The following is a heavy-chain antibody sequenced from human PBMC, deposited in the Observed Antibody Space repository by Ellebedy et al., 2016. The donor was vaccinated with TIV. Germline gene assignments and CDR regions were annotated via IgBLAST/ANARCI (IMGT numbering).Heavy chain of an antibody. Sequence: GESLKISXTGSGYSFTSYWIGWVRQMLGKGLEWMGIIYPGDSDTRYSPSFQGQVTISGDKSISTAYLQWSSLKASDTAMYYCARRGRDGYNSGYGMDVWGQGTTVTVSS. J-gene: IGHJ6*02. D-gene: IGHD5-24*01. V-gene: IGHV5-51*01. CDR3: ARRGRDGYNSGYGMDV. CDR1: GYSFTSYW. CDR2: IYPGDSDT.